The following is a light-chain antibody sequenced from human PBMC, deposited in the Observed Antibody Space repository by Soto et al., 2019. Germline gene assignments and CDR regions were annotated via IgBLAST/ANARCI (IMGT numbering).Light chain of an antibody. V-gene: IGKV3-20*01. CDR1: RIVNSNY. J-gene: IGKJ2*03. Sequence: EIVLTQSPGTLSLSLGEGATLSCRARRIVNSNYLAWYQQKPGQAPRLLIYGTSSRATGIPDRFSGSGSGTDFTLSISRLEPEDFAVYYCQQYGNSPRYSFGQGTRLDIK. CDR2: GTS. CDR3: QQYGNSPRYS.